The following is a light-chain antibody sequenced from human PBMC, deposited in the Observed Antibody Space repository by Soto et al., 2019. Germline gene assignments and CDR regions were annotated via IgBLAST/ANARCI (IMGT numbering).Light chain of an antibody. J-gene: IGKJ1*01. CDR1: QSISNH. CDR3: QQSYSSPPT. V-gene: IGKV1-39*01. Sequence: DIQMTQSPSSVSPSXEHRLFISXXASQSISNHLNWYQQKPGKAPKLLIFAASSLQSGVPSRFSGSRSGPDFTLTISSLQPEDFATYYCQQSYSSPPTFGQGTKVDIK. CDR2: AAS.